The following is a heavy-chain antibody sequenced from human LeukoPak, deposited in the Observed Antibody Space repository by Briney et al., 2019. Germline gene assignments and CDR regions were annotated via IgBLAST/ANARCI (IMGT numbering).Heavy chain of an antibody. V-gene: IGHV1-18*01. J-gene: IGHJ6*02. D-gene: IGHD3-3*01. Sequence: ASVKVSCKASGYTFTSYGISWVRQAPGQGLEWMGWICAYNGNTNYAQKLQGRVTMTTDTSTSTAYMELRSLRSDDTAVYYCARVLIRYDFWSGYSAPYYYYGMDVWGQGTTVTVSS. CDR1: GYTFTSYG. CDR3: ARVLIRYDFWSGYSAPYYYYGMDV. CDR2: ICAYNGNT.